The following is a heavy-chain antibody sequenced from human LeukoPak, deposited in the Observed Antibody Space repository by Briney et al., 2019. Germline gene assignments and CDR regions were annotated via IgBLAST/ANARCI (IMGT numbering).Heavy chain of an antibody. J-gene: IGHJ5*02. CDR2: IYSDENT. CDR3: ARDQVGYTYGTS. Sequence: GGSLRLSCAASGFTVSSNFMSWVRRAPGKGLEWVSVIYSDENTHYADSVKGRFTISRDISKNTVYLQMDSLTVEDTAVYYCARDQVGYTYGTSWGQGTLVTVSS. CDR1: GFTVSSNF. V-gene: IGHV3-66*01. D-gene: IGHD5-18*01.